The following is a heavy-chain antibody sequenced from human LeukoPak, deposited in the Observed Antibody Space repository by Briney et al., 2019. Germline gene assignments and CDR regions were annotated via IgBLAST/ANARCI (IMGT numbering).Heavy chain of an antibody. CDR1: GGSISSYY. V-gene: IGHV4-59*12. Sequence: ASETLSLTCTVSGGSISSYYWSWIRQPPGKGLEWIGYIYYRGGTNYNPSLQSRVTISVDTSKNQFSLKVTSVTAADTAVYYCARDRGPNSSGWYVFDYWGQGTLVTVSS. CDR3: ARDRGPNSSGWYVFDY. CDR2: IYYRGGT. D-gene: IGHD6-19*01. J-gene: IGHJ4*02.